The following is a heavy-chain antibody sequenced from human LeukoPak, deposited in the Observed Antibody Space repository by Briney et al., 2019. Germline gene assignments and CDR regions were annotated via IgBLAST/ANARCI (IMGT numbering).Heavy chain of an antibody. V-gene: IGHV1-69*01. J-gene: IGHJ5*02. CDR2: IIPIFGTA. CDR1: GGTFSSYA. CDR3: ARALGDYANWFDP. Sequence: GASVKVSCKASGGTFSSYAISWVRQAPGQGLEWMGGIIPIFGTASYAQKFQGRVTITADESTSTAYMELSSLRSEDTAVYYCARALGDYANWFDPWGQGTLVTVSS. D-gene: IGHD4-17*01.